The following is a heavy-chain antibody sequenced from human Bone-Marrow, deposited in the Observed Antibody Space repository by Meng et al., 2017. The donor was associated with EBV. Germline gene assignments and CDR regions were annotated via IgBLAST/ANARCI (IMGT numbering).Heavy chain of an antibody. CDR1: GFSLSTSGMG. CDR3: AHRRSDSGWFGY. J-gene: IGHJ4*02. CDR2: IYWDDET. V-gene: IGHV2-5*02. Sequence: QIPLKESGPTVINPTPTLTLTCTFSGFSLSTSGMGVAWIRQPPGKALEWLALIYWDDETRYSPALKNRLTVTKDSSKNQVVFRMANLDPADTATYYCAHRRSDSGWFGYWGQGTLVTVFS. D-gene: IGHD6-19*01.